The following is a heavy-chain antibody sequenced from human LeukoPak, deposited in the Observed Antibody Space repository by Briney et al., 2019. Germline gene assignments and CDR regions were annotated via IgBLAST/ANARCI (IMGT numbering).Heavy chain of an antibody. CDR1: GFSFSSYS. V-gene: IGHV3-21*04. D-gene: IGHD3-22*01. Sequence: GGSLRLSCAASGFSFSSYSMNWVRQAPGKGLEWVSSISTRSSYIYYADSVKGRFTISRDNLKNVLYLQMNSLKVEDTALYYCARGLFLSGYLDAFDIWGQGTVVTVSS. CDR2: ISTRSSYI. CDR3: ARGLFLSGYLDAFDI. J-gene: IGHJ3*02.